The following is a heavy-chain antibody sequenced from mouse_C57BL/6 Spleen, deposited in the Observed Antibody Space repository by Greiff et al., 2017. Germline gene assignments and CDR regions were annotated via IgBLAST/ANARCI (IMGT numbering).Heavy chain of an antibody. CDR3: ARGTAQATAAY. CDR2: INPYNGGT. V-gene: IGHV1-19*01. Sequence: VQLKQSGPVLVKPGASVKMSCKASGYTFTDYYMNWVKQSHGKSLEWIGVINPYNGGTSYNQKFKGKATLTVDKSSSTAYMELNSLTSEDSAVYYCARGTAQATAAYWGQGTLVTVSA. J-gene: IGHJ3*01. CDR1: GYTFTDYY. D-gene: IGHD3-2*02.